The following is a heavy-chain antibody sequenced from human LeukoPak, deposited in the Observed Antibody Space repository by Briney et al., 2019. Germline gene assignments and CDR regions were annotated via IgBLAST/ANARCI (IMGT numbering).Heavy chain of an antibody. J-gene: IGHJ2*01. CDR2: ISTASNP. Sequence: PGGSLRLSCAASGFTVRSYDMHWVRQVAGKGLEWVSAISTASNPHYAASVQGRFTIFRANAENSLYLQMNSPSAEDTAVYYCARELGVEGYWYFDLWGRGTLVTVSS. CDR3: ARELGVEGYWYFDL. D-gene: IGHD7-27*01. CDR1: GFTVRSYD. V-gene: IGHV3-13*05.